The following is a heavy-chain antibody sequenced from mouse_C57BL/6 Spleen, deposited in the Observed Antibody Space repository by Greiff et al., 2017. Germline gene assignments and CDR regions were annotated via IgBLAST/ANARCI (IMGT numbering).Heavy chain of an antibody. CDR3: AKEAYDYDDAMDY. Sequence: QVKLQQPGAELVKPGASVKMSCKASGYTFTSYWITWVKQRPGQGLEWIGDIYPGSGSTNYNEKFKSKATLTVDTSSSTAYMQLSSLTSEDSAVYYCAKEAYDYDDAMDYWGQGTSVTVSS. CDR1: GYTFTSYW. CDR2: IYPGSGST. D-gene: IGHD2-4*01. V-gene: IGHV1-55*01. J-gene: IGHJ4*01.